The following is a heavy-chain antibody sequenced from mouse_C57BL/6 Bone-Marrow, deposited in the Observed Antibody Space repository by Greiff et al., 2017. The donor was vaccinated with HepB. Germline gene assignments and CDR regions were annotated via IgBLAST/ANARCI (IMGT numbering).Heavy chain of an antibody. Sequence: QVQLQQPGAELVMPGASVKLSCKASGYTFTSYWMHWVKQRPGQGLEWIGEIYPSDSYTNYNQKFKGKSTLTVDKSSSTAYMQLSSLTSEDSAVYYCARGGVSPYAMDYWGQGTSVTVSS. V-gene: IGHV1-69*01. J-gene: IGHJ4*01. CDR1: GYTFTSYW. CDR3: ARGGVSPYAMDY. CDR2: IYPSDSYT.